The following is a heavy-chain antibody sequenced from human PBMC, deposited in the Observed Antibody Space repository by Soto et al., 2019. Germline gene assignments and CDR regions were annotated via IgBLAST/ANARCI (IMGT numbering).Heavy chain of an antibody. J-gene: IGHJ6*02. Sequence: QVQLQESGPGLVKPSETLSLTCTVSGGSISSYYWSWIRQPPGKGLEWIGYIYYSGSTNSNPSLKSRVTRSVDTSKNQFSLKLSSVTAADTAVYYCARNYYYYGMDVWGQGTTVTVSS. CDR1: GGSISSYY. CDR2: IYYSGST. CDR3: ARNYYYYGMDV. V-gene: IGHV4-59*01.